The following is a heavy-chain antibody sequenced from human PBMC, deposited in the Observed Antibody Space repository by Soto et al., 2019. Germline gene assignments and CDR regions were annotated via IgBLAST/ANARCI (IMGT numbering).Heavy chain of an antibody. J-gene: IGHJ4*02. Sequence: GGSLRLSCAASGFTFSDYYMSWIRQAPGKGLEWVSYISSSGSTIYYADSVKGRFTISRDNAKNSLYLQMNSLRAEDTAVYYCARDRNYGVWGYYFDYWGQGTLVTVSS. V-gene: IGHV3-11*01. CDR3: ARDRNYGVWGYYFDY. CDR2: ISSSGSTI. CDR1: GFTFSDYY. D-gene: IGHD4-17*01.